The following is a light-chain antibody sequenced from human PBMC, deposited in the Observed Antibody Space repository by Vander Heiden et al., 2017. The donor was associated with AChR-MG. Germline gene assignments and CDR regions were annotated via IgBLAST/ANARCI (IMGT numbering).Light chain of an antibody. J-gene: IGLJ2*01. V-gene: IGLV2-23*02. CDR3: CAYAGSSTWV. Sequence: QSALTQPASVSGSPGQSITISCPGTSSDVGSYNLVSWYQQHPGKAPKLMIYEVSKRPSGVSNRFSGSKSGKTASLTISGLQAEDEAYYYCCAYAGSSTWVFGGGTKLTVL. CDR1: SSDVGSYNL. CDR2: EVS.